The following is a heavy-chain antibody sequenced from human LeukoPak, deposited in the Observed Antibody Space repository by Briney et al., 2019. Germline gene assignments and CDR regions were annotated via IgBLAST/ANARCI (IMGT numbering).Heavy chain of an antibody. CDR2: ISGSGGNT. V-gene: IGHV3-23*01. D-gene: IGHD1-1*01. J-gene: IGHJ4*02. Sequence: PVRSLCLSCAASGFTFNNYGLSWVRQAPGKGLEWVSGISGSGGNTCYADSVKGRFTISRDNSKKTLYLQMNSLRAEDTAIYYCAKDMRTLDYFDYRGQGRLVSVSS. CDR3: AKDMRTLDYFDY. CDR1: GFTFNNYG.